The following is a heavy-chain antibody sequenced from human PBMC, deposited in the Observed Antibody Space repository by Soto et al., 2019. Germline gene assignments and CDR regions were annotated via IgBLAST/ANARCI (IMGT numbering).Heavy chain of an antibody. J-gene: IGHJ3*01. D-gene: IGHD6-13*01. Sequence: QAQLVQSGGEVKRPGASVKVSCKASGYTFNKYGFNWVRQAPGQGLEWMGRISAFNDYTNLAQKFQGRITLTTDASTNTAYMELLILRSDDTAMYYCARGRGVVIPAGTPDAFDVWGQGTMVTVSS. CDR1: GYTFNKYG. CDR2: ISAFNDYT. V-gene: IGHV1-18*01. CDR3: ARGRGVVIPAGTPDAFDV.